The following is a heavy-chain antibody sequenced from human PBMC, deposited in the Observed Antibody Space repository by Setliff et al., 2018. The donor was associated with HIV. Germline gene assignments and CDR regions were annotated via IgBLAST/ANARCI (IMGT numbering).Heavy chain of an antibody. Sequence: SETLSLTCTVSGGSISSRSYYWGWIRQPPGKGLEWIGYIYYYSGSTYYNPSLKSRVTISIDTSNNQISLRLSSVTAADTAMYYCVRGDYGYNGKGFDYWGQGTLVTVSS. J-gene: IGHJ4*02. V-gene: IGHV4-39*01. CDR1: GGSISSRSYY. CDR2: IYYYSGST. D-gene: IGHD4-17*01. CDR3: VRGDYGYNGKGFDY.